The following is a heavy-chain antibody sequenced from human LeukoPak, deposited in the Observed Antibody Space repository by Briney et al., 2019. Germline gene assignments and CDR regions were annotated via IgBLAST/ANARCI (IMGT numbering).Heavy chain of an antibody. CDR1: GGTFSGYA. V-gene: IGHV1-69*13. Sequence: SVKVSCKASGGTFSGYAISWVRQAPGQGLEWMGGIIPIFGTANYAQKFQGRVTITADESTSTAYMELSSLRSEDTAVYYCARERRLLWFGEGSKGFDYWGQGTLVTVSS. D-gene: IGHD3-10*01. J-gene: IGHJ4*02. CDR3: ARERRLLWFGEGSKGFDY. CDR2: IIPIFGTA.